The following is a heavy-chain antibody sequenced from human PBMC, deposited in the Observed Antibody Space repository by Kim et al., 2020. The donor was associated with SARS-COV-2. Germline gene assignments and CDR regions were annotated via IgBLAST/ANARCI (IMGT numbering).Heavy chain of an antibody. CDR2: VSDSGDST. J-gene: IGHJ4*02. V-gene: IGHV3-23*01. CDR1: GFTFSSYA. D-gene: IGHD3-22*01. Sequence: GGSLRLSCAASGFTFSSYAMSWVRQAPGKGLEWVSGVSDSGDSTYYADSVKGRFTISRDNSKNTLYLQMNSLRAEDTAVYYCAKRYYYDSSVYYGLNYFDHWGQGTLVTVSS. CDR3: AKRYYYDSSVYYGLNYFDH.